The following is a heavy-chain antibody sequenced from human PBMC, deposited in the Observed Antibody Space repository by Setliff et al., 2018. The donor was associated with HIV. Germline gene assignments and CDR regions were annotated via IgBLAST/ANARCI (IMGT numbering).Heavy chain of an antibody. V-gene: IGHV1-18*04. CDR2: ISAYNGNT. D-gene: IGHD6-13*01. CDR1: GYTFTGYY. CDR3: ARDTGQQLVGFDI. J-gene: IGHJ3*02. Sequence: ASVKVSCKASGYTFTGYYMHWVRQAPGQGLEWMGWISAYNGNTNYAQKLQGRATMTTDTSTSTAYMKLRSLRSDDAAVYYCARDTGQQLVGFDIWGQGTMVTVSS.